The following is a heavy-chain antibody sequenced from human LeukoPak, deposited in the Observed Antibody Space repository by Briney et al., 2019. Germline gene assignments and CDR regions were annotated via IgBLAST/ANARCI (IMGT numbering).Heavy chain of an antibody. CDR2: IGTAGDT. J-gene: IGHJ3*02. D-gene: IGHD4-11*01. V-gene: IGHV3-13*01. Sequence: GRSLRLSCAASGFTFSSYDMHWVRQATGKGLEWVSAIGTAGDTYYPGSVKGRFTISRENAKNSLYLQMNSLRAGDTAVYYCARGYSNRDAFDIWGQGTMVTVSS. CDR3: ARGYSNRDAFDI. CDR1: GFTFSSYD.